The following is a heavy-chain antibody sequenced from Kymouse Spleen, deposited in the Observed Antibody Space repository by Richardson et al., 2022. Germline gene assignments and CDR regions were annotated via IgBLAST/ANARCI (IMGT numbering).Heavy chain of an antibody. CDR3: ARVAMVRGVPDI. Sequence: EVQLVESGGGLVQPGGSLRLSCAASGFTFSSYWMHWVRQAPGKGLVWVSRINSDGSSTSYADSVKGRFTISRDNAKNTLYLQMNSLRAEDTAVYYCARVAMVRGVPDIWGQGTMVTVSS. CDR2: INSDGSST. CDR1: GFTFSSYW. D-gene: IGHD3-10*01. V-gene: IGHV3-74*01. J-gene: IGHJ3*02.